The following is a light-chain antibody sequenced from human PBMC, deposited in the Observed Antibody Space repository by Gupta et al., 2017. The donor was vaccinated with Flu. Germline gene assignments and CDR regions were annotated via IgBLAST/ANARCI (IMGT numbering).Light chain of an antibody. CDR2: DNT. V-gene: IGLV1-40*01. Sequence: QSVLTPPPSMSGAPGQRVTISCTGSDSNIGTGYNVHWYQLLPGTAPKLLIYDNTNRPSGVPDRFSGSKSGTSASLAITGLQAEDEADYYCQSYDSSLSGVVFGGGTKLTVL. J-gene: IGLJ2*01. CDR3: QSYDSSLSGVV. CDR1: DSNIGTGYN.